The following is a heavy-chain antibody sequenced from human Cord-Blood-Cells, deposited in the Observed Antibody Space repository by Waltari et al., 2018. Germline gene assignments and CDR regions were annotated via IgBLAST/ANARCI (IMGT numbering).Heavy chain of an antibody. J-gene: IGHJ4*02. V-gene: IGHV1-46*03. CDR1: GYTFTSYY. CDR3: ARDDYGGNYYFDY. D-gene: IGHD4-17*01. CDR2: INPSVGST. Sequence: QVQLVQSGAEVKKPGASVKVSCMASGYTFTSYYMHWVRQAPGQGLEWMGIINPSVGSTSYAQKFQGRVTMTRDTSTSTVYMELSSLRSEDTAVYYCARDDYGGNYYFDYWGQVTLVTVSS.